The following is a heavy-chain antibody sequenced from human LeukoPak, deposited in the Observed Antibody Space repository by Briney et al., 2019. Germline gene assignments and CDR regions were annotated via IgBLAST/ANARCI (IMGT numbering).Heavy chain of an antibody. CDR3: ARDSRGGYYYDSSGYYRGWYFDY. D-gene: IGHD3-22*01. CDR2: IYSGGST. V-gene: IGHV3-53*01. Sequence: PGGSLRLSCAASGFTFSSYAMSWVRQAPGKGLEWVSVIYSGGSTYYADSVKGRFTISRDNSKNTLYLQMNSLRAEDTAVYYCARDSRGGYYYDSSGYYRGWYFDYWGQGTLVTVSS. CDR1: GFTFSSYA. J-gene: IGHJ4*02.